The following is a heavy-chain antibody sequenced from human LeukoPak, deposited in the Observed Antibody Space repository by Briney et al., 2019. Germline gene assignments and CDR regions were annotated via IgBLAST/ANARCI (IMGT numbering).Heavy chain of an antibody. J-gene: IGHJ4*02. D-gene: IGHD3-22*01. Sequence: ASVKVSCKASGYTFTSYGISWVRQAPGQGLEWMGWISAYNGNTNYAQKLQGRVTMTTDTSTSTAYMELRSLRSDDTAVYYCARELVYYDSSAYYFDYWGQGTLVTVSS. CDR1: GYTFTSYG. V-gene: IGHV1-18*01. CDR2: ISAYNGNT. CDR3: ARELVYYDSSAYYFDY.